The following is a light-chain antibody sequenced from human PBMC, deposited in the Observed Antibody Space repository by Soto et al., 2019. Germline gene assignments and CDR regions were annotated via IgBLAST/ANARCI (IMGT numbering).Light chain of an antibody. V-gene: IGKV3-11*01. CDR1: QSVSGS. Sequence: GVKATLSCRASQSVSGSLGWYQQKPGQAPRLIIYDASVRATGIPARFSGSGSGTDFTPTISSLEPEDFAVYYCQEGTYWPAFGG. CDR3: QEGTYWPA. CDR2: DAS. J-gene: IGKJ4*01.